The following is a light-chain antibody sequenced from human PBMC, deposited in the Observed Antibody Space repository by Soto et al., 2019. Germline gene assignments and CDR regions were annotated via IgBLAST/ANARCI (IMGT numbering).Light chain of an antibody. J-gene: IGKJ1*01. CDR3: QQYGSSPWM. CDR2: GAS. CDR1: QSVTSSY. V-gene: IGKV3-20*01. Sequence: EIVLTQSPGTLSLSPGERATLSCRASQSVTSSYLAWYQKKPGQAPRLLIYGASSRTTGIPDRFSGSGSGNDVTLTISSLEPEDFAVYYCQQYGSSPWMFGQGTKVEIK.